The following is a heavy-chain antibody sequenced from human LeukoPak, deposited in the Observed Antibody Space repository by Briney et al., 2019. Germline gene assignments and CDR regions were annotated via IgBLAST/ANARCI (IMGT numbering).Heavy chain of an antibody. CDR1: GGSLSSGGYS. D-gene: IGHD3-10*01. Sequence: PSETLSLTCAVSGGSLSSGGYSWRWLRQPPGKGLEWVGYIYHSGSTYYNPSLKSRVTISVDRSKNQFSLKLSSVTAADTAVYYCATGFSAVDYWGQGTLVTVSS. J-gene: IGHJ4*02. CDR2: IYHSGST. CDR3: ATGFSAVDY. V-gene: IGHV4-30-2*01.